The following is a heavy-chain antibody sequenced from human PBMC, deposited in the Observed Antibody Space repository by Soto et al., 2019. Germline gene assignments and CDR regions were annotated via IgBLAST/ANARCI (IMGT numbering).Heavy chain of an antibody. CDR1: GYTFTGYY. CDR3: ASSTMVRGVQFDY. V-gene: IGHV1-2*04. J-gene: IGHJ4*02. CDR2: INPNSGGT. Sequence: ASVKVSCKASGYTFTGYYMHWVRQAPGQGLEWMGWINPNSGGTNYAQKFQGWVTMTRDTSISTAYMELSRLRSDDTAVYYCASSTMVRGVQFDYWGQGTLVTVSS. D-gene: IGHD3-10*01.